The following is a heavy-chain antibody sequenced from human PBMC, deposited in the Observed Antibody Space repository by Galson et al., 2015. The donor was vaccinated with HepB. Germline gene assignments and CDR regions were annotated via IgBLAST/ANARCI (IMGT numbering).Heavy chain of an antibody. CDR2: IKQDGSEK. J-gene: IGHJ4*02. CDR3: ARDLSPYYYDSSGYYPGY. D-gene: IGHD3-22*01. Sequence: SLRLSCAASGFTFSSYWMSWVRQAPGKGLEWVANIKQDGSEKYYVDSVKGRFTISRDNAKNSLYLQMNSLRAEDTAVYYCARDLSPYYYDSSGYYPGYWGQGTLVTVSS. CDR1: GFTFSSYW. V-gene: IGHV3-7*01.